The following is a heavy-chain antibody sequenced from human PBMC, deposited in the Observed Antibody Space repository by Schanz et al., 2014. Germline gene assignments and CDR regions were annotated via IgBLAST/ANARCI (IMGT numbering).Heavy chain of an antibody. J-gene: IGHJ6*02. Sequence: QVQLVESGGDLVQPGGSLRLSCAASGFTFSDYYMAWIRQAPGKGLEWVSHISGSSSHKNYADSVKGRFTISRDNAETSVYLQINSLRVEDTAVYYCARFLTRYEYYGVDAWGQGTTVIVSS. CDR2: ISGSSSHK. D-gene: IGHD3-9*01. V-gene: IGHV3-11*05. CDR3: ARFLTRYEYYGVDA. CDR1: GFTFSDYY.